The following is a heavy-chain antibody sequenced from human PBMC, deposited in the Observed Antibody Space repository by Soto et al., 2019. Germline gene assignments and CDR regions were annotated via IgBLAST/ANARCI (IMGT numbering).Heavy chain of an antibody. J-gene: IGHJ4*02. CDR2: IIPIYGTA. V-gene: IGHV1-69*12. CDR3: AREDKPGGYTPPGTSGFDS. Sequence: QVHLVQAGAEVKKPGSSVKVSCKASGGTFSTYAISWVRQAPGQGLEWMGGIIPIYGTANYAQKFQGRLTMAADESTGKGYMELSSLRSDDTAVYYCAREDKPGGYTPPGTSGFDSWGQGTLVTVSS. CDR1: GGTFSTYA. D-gene: IGHD5-12*01.